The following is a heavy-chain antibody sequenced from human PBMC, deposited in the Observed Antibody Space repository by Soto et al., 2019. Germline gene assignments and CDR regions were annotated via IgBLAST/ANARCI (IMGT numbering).Heavy chain of an antibody. V-gene: IGHV3-30*19. CDR3: ARWGTTGGFDL. CDR1: GFRFKSFV. CDR2: TSYDGNNK. Sequence: QLQLVESGGGVVQPGTSLRLSCAASGFRFKSFVMHWVRQAPGKGLDWVAFTSYDGNNKDYVDSVKGRFTVSRDNSQNTLHLQMDFLRPEDTALYYCARWGTTGGFDLWGQGTLVSVSS. D-gene: IGHD3-16*01. J-gene: IGHJ4*02.